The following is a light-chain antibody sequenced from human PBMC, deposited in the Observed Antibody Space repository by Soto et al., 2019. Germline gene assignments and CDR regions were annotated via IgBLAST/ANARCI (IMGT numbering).Light chain of an antibody. CDR2: AAT. CDR1: QAISTY. Sequence: DIQMTQSASSLSASVGDRVIITCRASQAISTYLAWYHQKPEKAPKSLIYAATTLQSGVSSRFSGNGSRTDVILTISNQQPEDFGTYYCQQYNSYPLTFGGGTKLEIK. V-gene: IGKV1D-16*01. CDR3: QQYNSYPLT. J-gene: IGKJ4*01.